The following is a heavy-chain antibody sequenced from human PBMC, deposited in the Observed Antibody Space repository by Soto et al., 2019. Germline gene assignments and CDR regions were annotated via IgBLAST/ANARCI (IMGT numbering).Heavy chain of an antibody. CDR3: ARGSVNGTENAFDS. CDR1: GGTFSSYT. V-gene: IGHV1-69*02. D-gene: IGHD2-8*02. CDR2: IIPILGIA. J-gene: IGHJ3*02. Sequence: QVQLVQSGAEVKKPGSSVKVSCKASGGTFSSYTISWVRQAPGQGLEWMGRIIPILGIANYAQKFQGRVTITADKSTSTAYMELSSLRSDDTAVYYCARGSVNGTENAFDSSGQGTMVTVSS.